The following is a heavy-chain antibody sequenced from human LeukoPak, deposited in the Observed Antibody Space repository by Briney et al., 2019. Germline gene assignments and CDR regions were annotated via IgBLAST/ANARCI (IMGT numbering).Heavy chain of an antibody. Sequence: SETLSLTCTVSGGSISSSSYYWGWIRRPPGKGLEWIGYIYTSGGTNYIPSLKGRVTISIDTSKNQFSLKLSSVTAADSAVYYCARLTRLSTSPDRYYLDYWGQGTLVTVSS. J-gene: IGHJ4*02. CDR1: GGSISSSSYY. V-gene: IGHV4-61*05. D-gene: IGHD6-6*01. CDR3: ARLTRLSTSPDRYYLDY. CDR2: IYTSGGT.